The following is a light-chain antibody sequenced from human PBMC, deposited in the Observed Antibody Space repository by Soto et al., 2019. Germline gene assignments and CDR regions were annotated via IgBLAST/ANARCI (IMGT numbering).Light chain of an antibody. CDR2: EVI. CDR3: SSYTSSPILSYV. J-gene: IGLJ1*01. V-gene: IGLV2-14*01. CDR1: SSDIGGFNF. Sequence: QSALTQPASVSGSPGQSITISCAGTSSDIGGFNFVSWFQQLPGNAPKLLIYEVINRPSGVSNRFSGSKSGNTASLTISGLQAQDEADYYCSSYTSSPILSYVFGTGTKLTVL.